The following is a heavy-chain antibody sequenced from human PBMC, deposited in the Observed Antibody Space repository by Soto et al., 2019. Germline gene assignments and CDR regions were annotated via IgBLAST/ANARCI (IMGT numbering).Heavy chain of an antibody. J-gene: IGHJ5*02. CDR3: AHRRGSPENLDWLVSPKDWFAP. Sequence: HITLKESGPTRVRPTETLTLTCSVSGFSLNTTGVGVAWIRQPPGKALEWLALIYWDGDKRYSPSLKSRLTITKDVSKNELPLTRPNFWDLAATVIYYCAHRRGSPENLDWLVSPKDWFAPWGKGVLVSVPS. CDR2: IYWDGDK. D-gene: IGHD3-3*01. CDR1: GFSLNTTGVG. V-gene: IGHV2-5*02.